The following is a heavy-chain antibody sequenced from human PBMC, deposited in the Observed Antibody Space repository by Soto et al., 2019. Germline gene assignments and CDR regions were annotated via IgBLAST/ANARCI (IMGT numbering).Heavy chain of an antibody. J-gene: IGHJ6*02. Sequence: ASVKVSCKASGYTFTSYYMHWVRQAPGQGLEWMGIINPSGGSTSYAQKFQGRVTMTRDTSTSTVYMELSSLRSEDTAVYYCARETYYDFWSGRRDYGMDVWGQGTTVTSP. D-gene: IGHD3-3*01. V-gene: IGHV1-46*01. CDR2: INPSGGST. CDR1: GYTFTSYY. CDR3: ARETYYDFWSGRRDYGMDV.